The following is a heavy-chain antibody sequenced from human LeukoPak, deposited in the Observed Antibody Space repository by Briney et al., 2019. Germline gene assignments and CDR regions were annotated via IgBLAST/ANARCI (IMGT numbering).Heavy chain of an antibody. D-gene: IGHD3-16*01. V-gene: IGHV3-74*01. Sequence: GGSLRLSCAASGFTFSGHGMHWVRQAPGKGLVWVSRINTDGSNAIYADSVRGRFTISRDNAKHTLYLQMNSLRAEDTAVYYCARGLSPSEAYDTWGQGTMVAVSS. CDR2: INTDGSNA. J-gene: IGHJ3*02. CDR1: GFTFSGHG. CDR3: ARGLSPSEAYDT.